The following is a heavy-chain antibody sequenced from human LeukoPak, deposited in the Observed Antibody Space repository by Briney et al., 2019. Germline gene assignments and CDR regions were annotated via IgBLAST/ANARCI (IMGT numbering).Heavy chain of an antibody. J-gene: IGHJ4*02. Sequence: ASAKVSCKASGYTFTGYYMHWVRQAPGQGLEWMGWINPNSGGTNYAQKFQGRATMTRDTSISTAYMELSRLRSDDTAVYYCARGPLIRMGGGGYYYFDYWGQGTLVTVSS. V-gene: IGHV1-2*02. D-gene: IGHD5-24*01. CDR2: INPNSGGT. CDR3: ARGPLIRMGGGGYYYFDY. CDR1: GYTFTGYY.